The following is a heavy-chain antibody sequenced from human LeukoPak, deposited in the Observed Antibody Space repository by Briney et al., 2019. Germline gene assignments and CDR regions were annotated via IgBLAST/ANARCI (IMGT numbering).Heavy chain of an antibody. CDR1: GYTFISYG. CDR3: ARELREAMAPELDTDAFDI. V-gene: IGHV1-18*01. CDR2: ISAHNGDT. J-gene: IGHJ3*02. Sequence: GASMKVSCKASGYTFISYGISWVRQAPGQGLEWMGWISAHNGDTNYAQKFQGRVTMTTDTSTSTIYMELRSLRSDDTAVYYCARELREAMAPELDTDAFDIWGQGTMVTVSS. D-gene: IGHD5-24*01.